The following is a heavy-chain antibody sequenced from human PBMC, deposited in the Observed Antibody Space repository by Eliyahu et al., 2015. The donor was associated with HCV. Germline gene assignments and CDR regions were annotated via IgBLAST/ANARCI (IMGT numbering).Heavy chain of an antibody. J-gene: IGHJ4*02. D-gene: IGHD5-18*01. CDR3: ARVQKNRIQLWLLY. CDR2: MNPNSGNT. V-gene: IGHV1-8*01. CDR1: XYXFXSYD. Sequence: QVQLVQSGAEVKKPGASVKVXCKASXYXFXSYDINWVRQATGQGLEWMGWMNPNSGNTGYAQKFQGRVTMTRNTSIGTAYMELSSLRSEDTAVYYCARVQKNRIQLWLLYWGQGTLVTVSS.